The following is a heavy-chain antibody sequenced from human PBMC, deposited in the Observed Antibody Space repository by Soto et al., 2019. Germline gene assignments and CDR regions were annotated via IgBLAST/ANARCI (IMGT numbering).Heavy chain of an antibody. V-gene: IGHV3-23*01. CDR2: ISGSGGST. Sequence: GGSLRLSCAASGFTFSSYAMSWVRQAPGKGLEWVSAISGSGGSTYYADSVKGRFTISRDNSKNTLYLQMNSLRAEDTAVYYCAKGGLTEVAAAGTNWFDPWGQGTLVTVSS. CDR3: AKGGLTEVAAAGTNWFDP. CDR1: GFTFSSYA. D-gene: IGHD6-13*01. J-gene: IGHJ5*02.